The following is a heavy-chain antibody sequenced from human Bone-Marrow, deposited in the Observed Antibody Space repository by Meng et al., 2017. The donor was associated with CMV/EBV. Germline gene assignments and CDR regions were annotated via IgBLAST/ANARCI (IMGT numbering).Heavy chain of an antibody. CDR2: NYPGDSDP. J-gene: IGHJ6*02. Sequence: KVSCKASGYTFTGYYMHWVRQAPGQGLEWMGWINYPGDSDPRYSPSFQGQVTISADKSISTSYLQWSSLQASDTAIYYCASPSSPAYYYGMDVWGQGPTVTVYS. D-gene: IGHD6-6*01. CDR1: GYTFTGYY. CDR3: ASPSSPAYYYGMDV. V-gene: IGHV5-51*01.